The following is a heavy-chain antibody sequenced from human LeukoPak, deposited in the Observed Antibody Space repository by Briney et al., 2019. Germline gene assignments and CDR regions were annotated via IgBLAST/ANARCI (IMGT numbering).Heavy chain of an antibody. Sequence: GSSVKVSCKASGGTFSSYAISWVRQAPGQGRECVGRIIPILGIANYAQKFRGRVTITADKSTSTAYMEMSSLRSEDTAVYYCARTVYDVLTGYSHMFDYWGQGTLVTVSS. CDR1: GGTFSSYA. V-gene: IGHV1-69*04. CDR3: ARTVYDVLTGYSHMFDY. J-gene: IGHJ4*02. D-gene: IGHD3-9*01. CDR2: IIPILGIA.